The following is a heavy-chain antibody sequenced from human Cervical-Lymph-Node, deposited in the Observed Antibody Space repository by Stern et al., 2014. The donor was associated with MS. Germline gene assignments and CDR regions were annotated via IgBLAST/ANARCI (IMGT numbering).Heavy chain of an antibody. CDR2: INPSGGSP. J-gene: IGHJ4*02. CDR1: GYTFTSYY. Sequence: QLVQSGAEVKKPGASVKVSCKASGYTFTSYYMHWVRQAPGQGLEWMGIINPSGGSPSYAQKFQGRVTMTRDTSTSTVYMELSSLRSEDTAVYYCAREDGGWXXADYWGQGTLVTVSS. D-gene: IGHD6-19*01. V-gene: IGHV1-46*01. CDR3: AREDGGWXXADY.